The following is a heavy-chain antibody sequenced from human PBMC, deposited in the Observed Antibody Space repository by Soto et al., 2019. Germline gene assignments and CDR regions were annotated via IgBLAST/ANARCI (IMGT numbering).Heavy chain of an antibody. Sequence: GESLKISCKGSGYSFTSYWISWVRQMPGKGLEWMGRIDPSDSYTNYSPSFQGHVTISADKSISTAYLQWSSLKASDTAMYYCARHRMVRYYYYGMDVWRQGTTVTVSS. J-gene: IGHJ6*02. CDR1: GYSFTSYW. V-gene: IGHV5-10-1*01. D-gene: IGHD6-13*01. CDR2: IDPSDSYT. CDR3: ARHRMVRYYYYGMDV.